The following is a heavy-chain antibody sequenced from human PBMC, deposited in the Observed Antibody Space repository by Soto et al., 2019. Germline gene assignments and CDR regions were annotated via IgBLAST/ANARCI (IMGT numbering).Heavy chain of an antibody. CDR2: IYYSGNT. CDR3: AREPSI. V-gene: IGHV4-31*03. Sequence: QVQLQESGPGLVKPSQTLSLTCTVSGGSISSGGYYWSWIRQHPGKGLEWLGYIYYSGNTSYNPSLTSRVTLSADTSKNQFSLNLSSVTAADTAVYYCAREPSIWGQGTLVTVSS. J-gene: IGHJ4*02. CDR1: GGSISSGGYY.